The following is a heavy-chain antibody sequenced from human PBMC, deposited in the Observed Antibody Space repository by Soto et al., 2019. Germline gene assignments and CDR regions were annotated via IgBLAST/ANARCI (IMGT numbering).Heavy chain of an antibody. J-gene: IGHJ4*02. D-gene: IGHD1-7*01. V-gene: IGHV3-23*01. CDR3: AKDKGITGTTWDY. CDR2: ISGSGGST. Sequence: GGSLRLSCAASGFTFSSYAMSWARQAPGKGLEWVSAISGSGGSTYYADSVKGRFTISRDNSKNTLYLQMNSLRAEDTAVYYCAKDKGITGTTWDYWGQGTLVTVSS. CDR1: GFTFSSYA.